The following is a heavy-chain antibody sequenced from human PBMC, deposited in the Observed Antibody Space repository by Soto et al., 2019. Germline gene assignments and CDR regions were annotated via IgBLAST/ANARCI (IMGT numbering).Heavy chain of an antibody. CDR2: IKQDGSEK. J-gene: IGHJ6*03. CDR1: GFTFSSYW. D-gene: IGHD4-17*01. CDR3: ARDLALFDYGDYGVPGDYYYYMDV. Sequence: GGSLRLSCAASGFTFSSYWMSWVRQAPGKGLEWVANIKQDGSEKYYVDSVKGRFTISRDNAKNSLYLQMNSLRAEDTAVYYCARDLALFDYGDYGVPGDYYYYMDVWGKGTTVTVSS. V-gene: IGHV3-7*01.